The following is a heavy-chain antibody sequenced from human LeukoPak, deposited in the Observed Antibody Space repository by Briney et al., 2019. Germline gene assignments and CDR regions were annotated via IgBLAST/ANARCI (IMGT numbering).Heavy chain of an antibody. D-gene: IGHD6-13*01. CDR1: GVTFDDYA. J-gene: IGHJ1*01. CDR2: ISWNSGSI. Sequence: GGSLRLSCAASGVTFDDYAMHWVRQAPGKGLEWVSGISWNSGSIGYADSVKGRFTISRDNAKNSLYLQMNSLRAEDTALYYCAKDRFPGYSSSLGYFQHWGQGTLVTVSS. V-gene: IGHV3-9*01. CDR3: AKDRFPGYSSSLGYFQH.